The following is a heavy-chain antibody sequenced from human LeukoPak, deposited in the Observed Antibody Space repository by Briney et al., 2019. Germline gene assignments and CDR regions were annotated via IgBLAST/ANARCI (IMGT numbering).Heavy chain of an antibody. CDR2: MIHSGST. CDR3: ARALVTMVRGVIITDPYFDY. J-gene: IGHJ4*02. CDR1: GGSFSGYS. Sequence: SETLSLTCAVYGGSFSGYSWSWIRQPPGKGLEWVGEMIHSGSTNYNPSLKSRVTISVDTSKNQFSLKLRFVTAADTAVYYCARALVTMVRGVIITDPYFDYWGQGTLVTVSS. V-gene: IGHV4-34*12. D-gene: IGHD3-10*01.